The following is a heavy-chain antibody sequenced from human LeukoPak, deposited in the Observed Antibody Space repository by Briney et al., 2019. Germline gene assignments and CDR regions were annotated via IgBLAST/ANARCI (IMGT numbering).Heavy chain of an antibody. D-gene: IGHD3-10*01. J-gene: IGHJ1*01. CDR2: INPNSGGT. CDR1: GYTFTGYY. V-gene: IGHV1-2*02. Sequence: ASVKVSCKASGYTFTGYYMHWVRQAPGQGLEWMGWINPNSGGTNYAQKFQGRVTMTRDTSISTAYMELSRLRSDDTAVYYCAKYFASGSYYKLPHWGQGTLVTVSS. CDR3: AKYFASGSYYKLPH.